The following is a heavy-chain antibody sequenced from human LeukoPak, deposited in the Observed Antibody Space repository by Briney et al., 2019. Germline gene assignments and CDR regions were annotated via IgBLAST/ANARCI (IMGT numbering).Heavy chain of an antibody. CDR1: GFTFSTYA. D-gene: IGHD3-10*01. V-gene: IGHV3-64*01. Sequence: PGGSLRLSCAASGFTFSTYAMHWVRQAPGKGLEYVSSISTNGVTTYYANSVKGRFTISRDNSESTLYLQMGSLRAEDMAVYCCARDYSGSGSYDYWGQGTLVTVSS. CDR2: ISTNGVTT. J-gene: IGHJ4*02. CDR3: ARDYSGSGSYDY.